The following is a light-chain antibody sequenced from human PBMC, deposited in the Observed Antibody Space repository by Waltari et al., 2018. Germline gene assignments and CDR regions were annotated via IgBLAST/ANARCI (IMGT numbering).Light chain of an antibody. V-gene: IGKV1-27*01. CDR3: QNYYRAPIT. J-gene: IGKJ5*01. CDR2: AAS. CDR1: HGITNY. Sequence: DIQMTQSPSSLSASIGDSIVITCRASHGITNYLAWYQQKPGRVPKLLIYAASTSQSGVPSRFSGSGSGTDFTLTISSLQPEDVATYYCQNYYRAPITFGQGTRLEIK.